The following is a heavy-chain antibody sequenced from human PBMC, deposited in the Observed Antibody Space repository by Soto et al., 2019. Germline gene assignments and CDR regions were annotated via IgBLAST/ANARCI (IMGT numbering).Heavy chain of an antibody. CDR2: ISSNGVGT. CDR3: ARRARPDFYYMDV. V-gene: IGHV3-64*01. Sequence: EVQLAESGGGFAQPGGSLRLSCAASGFTLSGYAMDWVRQAPGKGLEYVSGISSNGVGTYYANSVHGRFTISRDNSKNTVYLQMGSLRPEDMAVYYCARRARPDFYYMDVWGKGTTVTVS. J-gene: IGHJ6*03. D-gene: IGHD6-6*01. CDR1: GFTLSGYA.